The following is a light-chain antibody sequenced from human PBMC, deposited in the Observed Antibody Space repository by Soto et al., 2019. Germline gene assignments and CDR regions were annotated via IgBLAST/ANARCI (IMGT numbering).Light chain of an antibody. Sequence: QSVLTQPPSASGTPGQRVTISCSGSSSNIGSNYVYWYQQLPGPAPKLLIYRNNQRPLGVPDRFSGSKSGASASLAISGLRSEDDADYYCAAWDDSQCGPVFGGGTQLTVL. J-gene: IGLJ7*01. CDR3: AAWDDSQCGPV. V-gene: IGLV1-47*01. CDR1: SSNIGSNY. CDR2: RNN.